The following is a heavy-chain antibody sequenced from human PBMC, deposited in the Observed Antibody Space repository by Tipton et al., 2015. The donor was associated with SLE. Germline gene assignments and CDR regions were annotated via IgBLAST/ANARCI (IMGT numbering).Heavy chain of an antibody. D-gene: IGHD5-18*01. J-gene: IGHJ5*02. V-gene: IGHV4-39*07. Sequence: TLSLTCTVSGGSVSSSRKYWAWIRQPPGKGLEWVGSIYYTGTTTYYNSFLKSRVTMSVDTSKNQFSLRLTSVIAADTAVYYCARLHGYSYGLNWFDPWGQGTLISVSS. CDR2: IYYTGTTT. CDR1: GGSVSSSRKY. CDR3: ARLHGYSYGLNWFDP.